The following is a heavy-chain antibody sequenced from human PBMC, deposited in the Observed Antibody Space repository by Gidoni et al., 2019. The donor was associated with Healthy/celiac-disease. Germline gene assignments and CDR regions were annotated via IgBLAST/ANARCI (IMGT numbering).Heavy chain of an antibody. Sequence: QVQLQQWGAGLLTPSETLSLTRAVYGGCFGGYSWSWIRQPPGKGLEWIGEINHSGSTNYNPSLKSRVTISVDTSKNQFSLKLRSVNAAEKAVYYCARVRRYYDFWSGYTRGYFDYWGQGTLVTVSS. CDR2: INHSGST. V-gene: IGHV4-34*01. D-gene: IGHD3-3*01. CDR1: GGCFGGYS. CDR3: ARVRRYYDFWSGYTRGYFDY. J-gene: IGHJ4*02.